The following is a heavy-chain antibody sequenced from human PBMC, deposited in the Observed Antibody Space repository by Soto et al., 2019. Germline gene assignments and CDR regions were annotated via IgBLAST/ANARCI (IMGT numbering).Heavy chain of an antibody. CDR1: GGSFSGYY. J-gene: IGHJ4*02. V-gene: IGHV4-34*01. Sequence: SETLSLTCAVYGGSFSGYYWSWIRQPPGKGLEWIGEINHSGSTNYNPSLKSRVTISVDTSKNQFSLKLSSVTAADTAVYYCARGVSGYSYVWGQGTLVTVSS. D-gene: IGHD5-18*01. CDR2: INHSGST. CDR3: ARGVSGYSYV.